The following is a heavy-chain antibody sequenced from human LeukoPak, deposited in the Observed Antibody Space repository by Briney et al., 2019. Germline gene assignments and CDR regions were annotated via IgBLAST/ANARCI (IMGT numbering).Heavy chain of an antibody. J-gene: IGHJ6*03. V-gene: IGHV4-4*07. CDR2: IYTSGST. CDR1: GGSISSYY. CDR3: ARSFWSGYYTGFLYYYYYMDV. D-gene: IGHD3-3*01. Sequence: KPSETLSLTCTVSGGSISSYYWSWIRQPAGKGLEWIGRIYTSGSTNYNPSLKSRVSMSVDTSKNQFSLKLSSVTAADTAVYYCARSFWSGYYTGFLYYYYYMDVWGKGTTVTVSS.